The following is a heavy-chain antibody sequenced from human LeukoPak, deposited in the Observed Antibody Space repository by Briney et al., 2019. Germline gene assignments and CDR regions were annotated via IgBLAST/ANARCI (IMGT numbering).Heavy chain of an antibody. Sequence: SETLSLTCTVSGGSISSYYWSWIRQPPGKGLEWIGYIYYSGSTNYNPSLKSRVTISVDTSKNQFSLKLSSVTAADTAVYYCARGDSYYDILTGYAGGYYFDYWGQGTLVTVSS. CDR2: IYYSGST. D-gene: IGHD3-9*01. CDR1: GGSISSYY. J-gene: IGHJ4*02. CDR3: ARGDSYYDILTGYAGGYYFDY. V-gene: IGHV4-59*01.